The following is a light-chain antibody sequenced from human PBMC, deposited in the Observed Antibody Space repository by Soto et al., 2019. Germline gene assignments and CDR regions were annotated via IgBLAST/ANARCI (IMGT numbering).Light chain of an antibody. J-gene: IGKJ1*01. CDR3: QQYSNWPPGT. Sequence: EIVMTQSRATLSVSPGERAILSCRASQSVGSNLAWYQQKPGQAPRLLIYGASTRATGIPARFSGSGSGTEFTLTISSLQSEDFAVYYCQQYSNWPPGTFGQGTKVEIK. CDR2: GAS. CDR1: QSVGSN. V-gene: IGKV3-15*01.